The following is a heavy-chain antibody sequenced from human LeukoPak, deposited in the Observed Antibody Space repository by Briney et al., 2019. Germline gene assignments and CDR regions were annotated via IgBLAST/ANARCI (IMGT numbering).Heavy chain of an antibody. CDR1: GGTFSSYA. CDR2: IIPILGIA. V-gene: IGHV1-69*04. Sequence: ASVKVSCKASGGTFSSYAISWVRQAPGQGLEWMGRIIPILGIANYAQKFQGRVTITADKSTSTAYMELSSLRSEDTAVYYCARAGNYGFIGHAFDIWGQGTMVTVSS. D-gene: IGHD1-7*01. J-gene: IGHJ3*02. CDR3: ARAGNYGFIGHAFDI.